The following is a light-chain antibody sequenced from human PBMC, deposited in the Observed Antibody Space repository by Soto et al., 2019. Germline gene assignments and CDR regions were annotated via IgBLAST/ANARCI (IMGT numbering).Light chain of an antibody. V-gene: IGKV3-15*01. CDR3: QQYNNWPPTWT. J-gene: IGKJ1*01. Sequence: EILMTQSPATLSVSPCERATLSWSAGQSVSSNLAWYQQKPGQAPRLLIYGVSTRATDIPARFSGSGSGTEFTLTISSLQSEDFAVYYCQQYNNWPPTWTFGQGTKVDIK. CDR1: QSVSSN. CDR2: GVS.